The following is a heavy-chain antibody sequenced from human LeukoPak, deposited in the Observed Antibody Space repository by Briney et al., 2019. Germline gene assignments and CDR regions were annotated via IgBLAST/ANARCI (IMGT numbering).Heavy chain of an antibody. CDR1: GFTFSSYG. D-gene: IGHD2-2*01. V-gene: IGHV3-30*02. Sequence: GGSLILSCAASGFTFSSYGMHWVRQAPGKGLEWVAFIHFDGNVKYSGDSVQGRFTISRDNSKNTLYLHMNNLRPEDTAFYYCAKDQCTRTSCDGYPGYWGQGTLVTVSS. CDR2: IHFDGNVK. J-gene: IGHJ4*02. CDR3: AKDQCTRTSCDGYPGY.